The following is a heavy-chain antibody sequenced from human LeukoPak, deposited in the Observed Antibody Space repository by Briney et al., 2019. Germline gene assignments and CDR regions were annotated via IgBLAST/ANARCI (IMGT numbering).Heavy chain of an antibody. J-gene: IGHJ2*01. Sequence: SETLSLTCAVYGGSLRGNYGSWIHQPPGKGLEWIGEINHSGSTNYNPSLKSRVTISVDTSKNQFSLKVRSVTAADTAVYYCARASGAVWYFDLWGRGTLVTVSS. CDR2: INHSGST. CDR1: GGSLRGNY. CDR3: ARASGAVWYFDL. D-gene: IGHD6-19*01. V-gene: IGHV4-34*01.